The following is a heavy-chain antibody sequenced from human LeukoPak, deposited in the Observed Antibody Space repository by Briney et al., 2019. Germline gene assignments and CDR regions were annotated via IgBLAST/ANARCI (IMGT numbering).Heavy chain of an antibody. J-gene: IGHJ4*02. CDR1: GFTFSSYA. D-gene: IGHD6-13*01. Sequence: SGGSLRLSCAASGFTFSSYAMSWVRQAPGKGLEWVSAISGSGGSTYYADSVKGRFTISRDNSKNTLYLQMNSLRAEDTAVYYCAKRRELGDSPFDYWGQGTLVTVSS. CDR2: ISGSGGST. CDR3: AKRRELGDSPFDY. V-gene: IGHV3-23*01.